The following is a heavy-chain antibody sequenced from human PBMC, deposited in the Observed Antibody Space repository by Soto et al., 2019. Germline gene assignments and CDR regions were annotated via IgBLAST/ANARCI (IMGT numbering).Heavy chain of an antibody. V-gene: IGHV3-7*01. CDR3: ARSVAGFDF. CDR1: GFTLSSYW. D-gene: IGHD6-19*01. Sequence: GGSLRLSCAASGFTLSSYWMAWVRQAAGKGPEWVANIKPDGSEKYYVDSVKGRFTISRDNAKNLLYLQANSLRVEDTALYYCARSVAGFDFWGQGTLVTVSS. J-gene: IGHJ4*02. CDR2: IKPDGSEK.